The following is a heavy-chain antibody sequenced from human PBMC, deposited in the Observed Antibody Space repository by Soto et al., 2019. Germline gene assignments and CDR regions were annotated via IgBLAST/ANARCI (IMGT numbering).Heavy chain of an antibody. Sequence: LRLSCAASGFIFTNYAMNWVRQAPGKGLEWVSVIGGRGNSAYYADSVQGRFTISRDNSKNTLSLQMSSLTADDTAIYYCVREGRGSFDFWGRGTMVTVSS. V-gene: IGHV3-23*01. CDR3: VREGRGSFDF. J-gene: IGHJ3*01. CDR1: GFIFTNYA. CDR2: IGGRGNSA. D-gene: IGHD5-12*01.